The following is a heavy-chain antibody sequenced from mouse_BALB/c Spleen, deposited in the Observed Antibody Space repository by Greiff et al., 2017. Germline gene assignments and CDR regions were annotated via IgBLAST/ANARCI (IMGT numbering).Heavy chain of an antibody. D-gene: IGHD1-1*01. CDR1: GDSITSGY. CDR3: ARYYYGSSGYFDV. CDR2: ISYSGST. Sequence: EVQLVESGPSLVKPSQTLSLTCSVTGDSITSGYWNWIRKFPGNKLEYMGYISYSGSTYYNPSLKSRISITRDTSKNQYYLQLNSVTTEDTATYYCARYYYGSSGYFDVWGAGTTVTVSS. J-gene: IGHJ1*01. V-gene: IGHV3-8*02.